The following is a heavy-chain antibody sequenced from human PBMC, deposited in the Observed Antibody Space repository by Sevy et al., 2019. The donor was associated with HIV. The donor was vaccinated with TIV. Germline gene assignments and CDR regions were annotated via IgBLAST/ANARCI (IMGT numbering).Heavy chain of an antibody. J-gene: IGHJ5*02. CDR1: GGSISSSSYY. V-gene: IGHV4-39*07. Sequence: SETLSLTCTVSGGSISSSSYYWGWIRQPPGKGLEWIGSIYYSGSTYYNPSLKSRVTISVDTSKNQFSLKLSSVTAADTAVYYCARVQLGEGNWFDPWGQGTLVTVSS. CDR2: IYYSGST. CDR3: ARVQLGEGNWFDP. D-gene: IGHD6-6*01.